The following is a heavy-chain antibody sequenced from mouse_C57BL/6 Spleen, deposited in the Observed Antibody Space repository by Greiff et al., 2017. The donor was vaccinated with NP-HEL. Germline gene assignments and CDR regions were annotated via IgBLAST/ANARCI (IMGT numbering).Heavy chain of an antibody. D-gene: IGHD2-2*01. CDR2: ISDGGSYT. CDR3: ARDRLQAMDY. J-gene: IGHJ4*01. V-gene: IGHV5-4*01. Sequence: EVQLQQSGGGLVKPGGSLKLSCAASGFTFSSYAMSWVRQTPEKRLEWVATISDGGSYTYYPDNVKGRFTISRDNAKNNLYLQMSHLKSEDTAMYYCARDRLQAMDYWGQGTSVTVSS. CDR1: GFTFSSYA.